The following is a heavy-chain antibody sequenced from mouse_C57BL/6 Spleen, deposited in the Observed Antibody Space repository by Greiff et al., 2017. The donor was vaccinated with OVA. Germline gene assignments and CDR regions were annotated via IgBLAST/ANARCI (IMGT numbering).Heavy chain of an antibody. CDR1: GYTFTSYW. Sequence: QVQLQQPGAELVKPGASVKLSCKASGYTFTSYWMHWVKQRPGQGLEWIGMIHPNSGSTNYNEKFKSKATLTVDKSSSTAYMQLSSLTSEDSAVYCCASNYVGEYYYAMDYWGQGTSVTVSS. CDR3: ASNYVGEYYYAMDY. D-gene: IGHD2-1*01. CDR2: IHPNSGST. J-gene: IGHJ4*01. V-gene: IGHV1-64*01.